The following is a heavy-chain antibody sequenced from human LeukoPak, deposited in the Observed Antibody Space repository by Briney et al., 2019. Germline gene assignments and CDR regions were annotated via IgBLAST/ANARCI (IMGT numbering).Heavy chain of an antibody. Sequence: SETLSLTCTVSGGSISPYYWSWIRQPPGKGLEWIGYIYYSGSTNYNPSLKSRVSISVDTSKNQFSLKLTSVTAADTGVYYCARHSRTYASGRYPPDYWGQGTLVTVSS. J-gene: IGHJ4*02. CDR3: ARHSRTYASGRYPPDY. V-gene: IGHV4-59*08. D-gene: IGHD3-10*01. CDR2: IYYSGST. CDR1: GGSISPYY.